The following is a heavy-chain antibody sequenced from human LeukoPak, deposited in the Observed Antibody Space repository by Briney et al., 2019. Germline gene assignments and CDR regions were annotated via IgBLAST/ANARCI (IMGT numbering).Heavy chain of an antibody. CDR1: GYTLTELS. CDR2: FDPEDGET. J-gene: IGHJ5*02. D-gene: IGHD1-26*01. V-gene: IGHV1-24*01. CDR3: ARDNSVGDNAWWFDP. Sequence: ASVKVSCKVSGYTLTELSMHWVRQAPGKGLEWMGGFDPEDGETIYAQKFQGRVTMTRDMSTSTDYMGLSSLRSEDTAIYYCARDNSVGDNAWWFDPWGQGTLVTVSS.